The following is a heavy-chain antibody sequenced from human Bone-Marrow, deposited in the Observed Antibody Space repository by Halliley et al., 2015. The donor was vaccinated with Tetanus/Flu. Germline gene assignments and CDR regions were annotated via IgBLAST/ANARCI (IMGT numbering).Heavy chain of an antibody. CDR2: ISALKGNT. CDR3: ARDRSGFKYGSH. J-gene: IGHJ4*02. D-gene: IGHD5-18*01. Sequence: WMGWISALKGNTHYAQKLQGRVPRTTDTSTSTAYMELSSLTSDDTGVYYCARDRSGFKYGSHWGQGTLVTVSS. V-gene: IGHV1-18*01.